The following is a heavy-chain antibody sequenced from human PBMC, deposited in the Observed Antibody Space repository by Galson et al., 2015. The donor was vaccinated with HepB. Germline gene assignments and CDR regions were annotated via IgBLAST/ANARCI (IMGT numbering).Heavy chain of an antibody. Sequence: SVKVSCKASGYTFTSYAMHWVRQAPGQRLEWVGWINAGNGNTKYSQKFQGRVTITRDTSASTAYMELSSLRSEDTAVYYCALGGGSSGSLFDYWGQGTLVTVSS. CDR1: GYTFTSYA. J-gene: IGHJ4*02. V-gene: IGHV1-3*01. CDR2: INAGNGNT. CDR3: ALGGGSSGSLFDY. D-gene: IGHD3-22*01.